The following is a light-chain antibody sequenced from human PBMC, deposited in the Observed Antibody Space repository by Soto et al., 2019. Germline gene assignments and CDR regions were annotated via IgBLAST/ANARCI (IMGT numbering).Light chain of an antibody. V-gene: IGLV1-51*01. J-gene: IGLJ1*01. Sequence: QSVLTHPPSVSAAPGEKVTISFSGSSSNIGYNFVSWYQHLPGTAPKLISYDNDKRPPGISDRFSGSKSGTSATLDIAGLKTGDEADYYCGTWDTSMSAYVFGPGTKVTVL. CDR2: DND. CDR3: GTWDTSMSAYV. CDR1: SSNIGYNF.